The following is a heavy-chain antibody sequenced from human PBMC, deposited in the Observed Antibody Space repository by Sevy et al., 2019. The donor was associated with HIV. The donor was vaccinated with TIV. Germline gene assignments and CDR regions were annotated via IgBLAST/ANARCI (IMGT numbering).Heavy chain of an antibody. CDR2: ISDSAGST. CDR3: TKDRVIYCSSISCQEFDY. V-gene: IGHV3-23*01. Sequence: GGSLRLSCAASGFTFTNSAMRWVRQAPGKGLEWVSTISDSAGSTYYADSVKVRFTISRDNSKNTLYLRMNSLRAEDTAVYYCTKDRVIYCSSISCQEFDYWGQGTLVTVSS. J-gene: IGHJ4*02. CDR1: GFTFTNSA. D-gene: IGHD2-2*01.